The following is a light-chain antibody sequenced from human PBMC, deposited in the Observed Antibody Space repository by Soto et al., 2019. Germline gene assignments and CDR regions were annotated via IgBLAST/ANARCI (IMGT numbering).Light chain of an antibody. J-gene: IGKJ3*01. V-gene: IGKV3-15*01. CDR1: QSVSSN. CDR3: QQYNNWPFT. Sequence: EIVMTQSPATLSVSPGERATLSCRASQSVSSNLAWYQQKPGQAPRLLIYGASTRATGIPARFSGSGSGTEFNLTLSSLQAEDFAVYSCQQYNNWPFTFGPGTKVDIK. CDR2: GAS.